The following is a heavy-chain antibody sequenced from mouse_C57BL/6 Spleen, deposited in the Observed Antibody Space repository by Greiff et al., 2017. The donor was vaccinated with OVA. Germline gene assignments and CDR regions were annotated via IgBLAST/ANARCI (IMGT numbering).Heavy chain of an antibody. Sequence: EVQLVESGGGLVKPGGSLKLSCAASGFTFSDYGMHWVRQAPEKGLEWVAYISSGSSTIYSADTVKGRFTISRDNAKNTLFLQMTSLRSEDTAMYYCARGILRYAMDDWGQGTSVTVSS. CDR3: ARGILRYAMDD. CDR1: GFTFSDYG. V-gene: IGHV5-17*01. J-gene: IGHJ4*01. CDR2: ISSGSSTI. D-gene: IGHD1-1*01.